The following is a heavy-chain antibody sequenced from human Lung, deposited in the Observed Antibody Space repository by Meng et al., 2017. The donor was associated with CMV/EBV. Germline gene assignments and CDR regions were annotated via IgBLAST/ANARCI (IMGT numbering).Heavy chain of an antibody. V-gene: IGHV4-4*02. CDR2: IPYRGSS. CDR3: LRRSGGSV. J-gene: IGHJ1*01. Sequence: QVQLRESAPALVKPSEALSLTCAVSGDSITNRNWWAWVRQPPGKGLEWIGEIPYRGSSAYNPSLKSRVSMSIDKSKNQFSLKLTSVTAADTAVYHCLRRSGGSVWGQGTLVTVSS. D-gene: IGHD3-10*01. CDR1: GDSITNRNW.